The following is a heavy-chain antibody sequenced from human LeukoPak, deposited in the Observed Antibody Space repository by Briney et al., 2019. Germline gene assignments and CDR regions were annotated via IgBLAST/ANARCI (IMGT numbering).Heavy chain of an antibody. CDR1: GFTFSSYS. J-gene: IGHJ4*02. V-gene: IGHV3-21*01. D-gene: IGHD2-8*01. CDR2: ISSSSSYI. CDR3: ARDSLMGSFYY. Sequence: SGGSLRLSCAASGFTFSSYSMTWVRQAPGKGLEWVSSISSSSSYIYYADSVKGRFTISRDNAKNSLYLQMNSLRAEDTAVYYCARDSLMGSFYYWGQGTLVTVSS.